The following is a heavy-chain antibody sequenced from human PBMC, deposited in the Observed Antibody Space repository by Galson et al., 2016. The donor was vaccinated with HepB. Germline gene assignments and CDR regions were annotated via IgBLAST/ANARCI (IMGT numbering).Heavy chain of an antibody. V-gene: IGHV3-30*18. CDR3: AKGKGADYRDQYFYYYGMDV. Sequence: SLRLSCAASGLTLSSYGMHWVRRAPGKGLEWVALISYDPSNKYYADSVKGRLPISRDNSKSTLYLHLSSLRPEDTAMYYCAKGKGADYRDQYFYYYGMDVWGHGTTVTVSS. D-gene: IGHD4-17*01. J-gene: IGHJ6*02. CDR2: ISYDPSNK. CDR1: GLTLSSYG.